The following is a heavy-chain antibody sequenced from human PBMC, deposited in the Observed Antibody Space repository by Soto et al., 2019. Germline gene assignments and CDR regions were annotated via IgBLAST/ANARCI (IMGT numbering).Heavy chain of an antibody. CDR2: ISASNGNT. D-gene: IGHD6-19*01. Sequence: QVQLVQSGAEVKNSGASVKVSCKASGYTFTSYGFSWVRQAPGQGLEWMGWISASNGNTNYAQKLQGRVTMTTDTSTGTAYMELRSLRSDDTGTYYCAREGDTSGIDYWGQGTLVTVSS. CDR1: GYTFTSYG. CDR3: AREGDTSGIDY. J-gene: IGHJ4*02. V-gene: IGHV1-18*01.